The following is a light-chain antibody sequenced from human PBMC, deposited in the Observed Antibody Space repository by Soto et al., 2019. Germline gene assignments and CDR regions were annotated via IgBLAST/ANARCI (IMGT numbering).Light chain of an antibody. Sequence: QSVLTQPPSVSGAPGQRVTISCTGSSSNIGAGYDVHWYQQLPGTAPKLLIYGNSNRPSEVPDRFSGSKSGTSASLTITGLQAEDEADYYFQSYDSSLSGYVFGTGTKLTVL. CDR1: SSNIGAGYD. J-gene: IGLJ1*01. CDR3: QSYDSSLSGYV. CDR2: GNS. V-gene: IGLV1-40*01.